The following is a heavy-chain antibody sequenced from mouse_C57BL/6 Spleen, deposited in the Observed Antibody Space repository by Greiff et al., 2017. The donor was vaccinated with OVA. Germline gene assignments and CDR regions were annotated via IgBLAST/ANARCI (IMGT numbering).Heavy chain of an antibody. V-gene: IGHV5-9-1*02. CDR1: GFTFSSYA. D-gene: IGHD1-1*01. CDR3: TRDRTLYGSSYWYFDV. Sequence: EVQVVESGEGLVKPGGSLKLSCAASGFTFSSYAMSWVRQTPEKRLEWVAYISSGGDYIYYADTVKGRFTISRDNARNTLYLQMSSLKSEDTAMYYCTRDRTLYGSSYWYFDVWGTGTTVTVSS. CDR2: ISSGGDYI. J-gene: IGHJ1*03.